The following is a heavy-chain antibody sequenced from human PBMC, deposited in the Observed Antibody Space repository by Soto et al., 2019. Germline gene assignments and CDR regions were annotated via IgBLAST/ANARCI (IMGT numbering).Heavy chain of an antibody. CDR2: MYHSGRT. J-gene: IGHJ4*02. CDR1: AGTNSSSSYC. V-gene: IGHV4-30-2*05. D-gene: IGHD1-7*01. CDR3: ATMGTPATGLYYFDN. Sequence: PSETPHLTSAVAAGTNSSSSYCWSCILPPPGKGLEWIGYMYHSGRTYYNPSLKSRVTISVDTSKSQFSLNLSFVTAADTAVYYCATMGTPATGLYYFDNWAQGTLVTVSS.